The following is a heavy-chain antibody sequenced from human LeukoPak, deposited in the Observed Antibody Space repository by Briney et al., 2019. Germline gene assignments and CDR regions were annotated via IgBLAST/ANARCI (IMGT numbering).Heavy chain of an antibody. J-gene: IGHJ6*02. CDR1: GYTFTSYY. CDR3: ARDVSPYYYYYGMDV. CDR2: INPSGGST. Sequence: ASVKVSCKASGYTFTSYYMHWVRQAPGQGPEWMGIINPSGGSTSYAQKFQGRVTMTRDTSTSTVYMELSSLRSEDTAVYYCARDVSPYYYYYGMDVWGQGTTVTVSS. V-gene: IGHV1-46*01.